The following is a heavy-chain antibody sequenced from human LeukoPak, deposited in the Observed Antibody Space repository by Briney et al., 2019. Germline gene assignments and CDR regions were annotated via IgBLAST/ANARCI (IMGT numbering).Heavy chain of an antibody. CDR2: IYHSGST. CDR3: ARGLKGYCSGGSCYPNYYFDY. D-gene: IGHD2-15*01. CDR1: GGSISSYY. Sequence: PSETLSLTCTVSGGSISSYYWSWIRQPPGKGLEWIGEIYHSGSTNYNPSLKSRVTISVDTSKNQFSLKLSSVTAADTAVYYCARGLKGYCSGGSCYPNYYFDYWGQGTLVTVSS. J-gene: IGHJ4*02. V-gene: IGHV4-59*08.